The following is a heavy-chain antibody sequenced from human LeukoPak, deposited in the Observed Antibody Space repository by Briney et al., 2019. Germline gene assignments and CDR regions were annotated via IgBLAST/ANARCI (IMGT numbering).Heavy chain of an antibody. CDR1: GGTFSSYA. V-gene: IGHV1-69*04. CDR2: IIPILGIA. D-gene: IGHD3-10*02. J-gene: IGHJ4*02. CDR3: ATDGCSGSYFCVPGFDY. Sequence: SVKVSCKASGGTFSSYAISWVRQAPGQGLEWMGRIIPILGIANYAQKFQGRVTMTEDTSTDTAYMELSSLRSEDTAVYYCATDGCSGSYFCVPGFDYWGQGTLVTVSS.